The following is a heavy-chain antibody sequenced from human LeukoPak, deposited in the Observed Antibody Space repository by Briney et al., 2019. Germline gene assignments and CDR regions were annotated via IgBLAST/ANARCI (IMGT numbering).Heavy chain of an antibody. CDR3: ARGPPTRPRIGGGWTRYTKAHAFDI. D-gene: IGHD2-15*01. CDR2: INHSGST. CDR1: GGSFSGYY. Sequence: SETLALTCAVYGGSFSGYYWSWIRQPPGKGLEWIGEINHSGSTNYNPSLKSRVTISVDTSKHQFSLKLRSVTAADTAVYYCARGPPTRPRIGGGWTRYTKAHAFDIWGQGTMVTVSS. V-gene: IGHV4-34*01. J-gene: IGHJ3*02.